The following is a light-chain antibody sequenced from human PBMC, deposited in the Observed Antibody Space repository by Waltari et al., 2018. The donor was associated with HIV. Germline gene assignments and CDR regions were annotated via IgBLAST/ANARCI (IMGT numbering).Light chain of an antibody. CDR1: TSNIANNY. Sequence: QSILTRPPSVSAAPGHNVNISCSGSTSNIANNYVSWYQHIPGTAPKLLILENGKRPSGIPDRFSGSKSGTSAILGIIGLQPGDEADYYCGTWDTSLAAYVFTTGTKVTV. CDR3: GTWDTSLAAYV. V-gene: IGLV1-51*01. CDR2: ENG. J-gene: IGLJ1*01.